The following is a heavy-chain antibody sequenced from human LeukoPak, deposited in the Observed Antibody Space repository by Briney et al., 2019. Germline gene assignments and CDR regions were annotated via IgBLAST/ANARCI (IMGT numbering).Heavy chain of an antibody. Sequence: GGSLRLSCAASGFTFSSYWMSWVRQAPGKGLEWVANIKQDGSEKYYVDSVKGRFTISRDNAKNSLYLQMNSLRAEDTAVYYCARITGYSGYEVDYWGQGTLVTVSS. V-gene: IGHV3-7*01. J-gene: IGHJ4*02. D-gene: IGHD5-12*01. CDR3: ARITGYSGYEVDY. CDR2: IKQDGSEK. CDR1: GFTFSSYW.